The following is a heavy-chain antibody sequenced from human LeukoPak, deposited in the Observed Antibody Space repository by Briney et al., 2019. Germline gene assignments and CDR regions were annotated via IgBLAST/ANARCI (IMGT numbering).Heavy chain of an antibody. CDR3: ATGGASVFLDAFDI. D-gene: IGHD4-23*01. J-gene: IGHJ3*02. Sequence: GRSLRLSCAASGFTFSSYGMHWVRQAPGKGLEWVAVISYDGSNKFYADSVKGRFTISRDNSKNTLYLQMNSLRAEDTAVYYCATGGASVFLDAFDIWGQGTMVTVSS. CDR2: ISYDGSNK. V-gene: IGHV3-30*03. CDR1: GFTFSSYG.